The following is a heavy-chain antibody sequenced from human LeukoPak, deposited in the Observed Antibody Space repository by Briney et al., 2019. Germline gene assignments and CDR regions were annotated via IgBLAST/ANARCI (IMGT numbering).Heavy chain of an antibody. V-gene: IGHV4-59*01. J-gene: IGHJ4*02. CDR2: IYYSGST. CDR1: GGSISSYY. D-gene: IGHD3-10*01. Sequence: SSETLSLTCTVSGGSISSYYWSWIRQPPGKGLEWIGYIYYSGSTNYNPSLKSRVTISVDTPKNQFSLKLSSVTAADTAVYYCARVGYYGSGSYLVDYWGQGTLVTVSS. CDR3: ARVGYYGSGSYLVDY.